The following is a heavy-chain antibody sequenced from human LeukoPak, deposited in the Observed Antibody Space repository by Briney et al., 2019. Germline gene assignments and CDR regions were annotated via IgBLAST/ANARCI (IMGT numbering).Heavy chain of an antibody. D-gene: IGHD1-26*01. CDR3: ARDRSVGAHFPFDY. CDR1: GYTFTSYG. V-gene: IGHV1-18*01. Sequence: ASVKVSCKASGYTFTSYGISWVRQAPGQGLEWMGWISAYNGNTNYAQKFQGRVTITADESTSTAYMELSSLRSEDTAVYYCARDRSVGAHFPFDYWGQGTLVTVSS. CDR2: ISAYNGNT. J-gene: IGHJ4*02.